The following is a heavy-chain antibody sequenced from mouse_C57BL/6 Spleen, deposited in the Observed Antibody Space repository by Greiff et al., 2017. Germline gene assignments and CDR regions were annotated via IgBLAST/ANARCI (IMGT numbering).Heavy chain of an antibody. J-gene: IGHJ3*01. V-gene: IGHV1-81*01. Sequence: QVQLKQSGAELARPGASVKLSCKASGYTFTSYGISWVKQRTGQGLEWIGEIYPRSGNTYYNEKFKGKATLTADKSSSTAYLELRSLTSEDSAVYFCARGDYDGACVAYWGQGTLVTVSA. CDR1: GYTFTSYG. CDR2: IYPRSGNT. D-gene: IGHD2-4*01. CDR3: ARGDYDGACVAY.